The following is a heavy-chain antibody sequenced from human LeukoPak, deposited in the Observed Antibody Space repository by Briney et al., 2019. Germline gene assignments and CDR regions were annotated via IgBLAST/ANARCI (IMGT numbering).Heavy chain of an antibody. J-gene: IGHJ4*02. CDR1: GFTFSSYA. V-gene: IGHV3-30-3*01. CDR3: AGSSWLGW. CDR2: ISYDGSNK. D-gene: IGHD6-13*01. Sequence: GGSLRLSCAASGFTFSSYAMHWVRQAPGKGLECVAVISYDGSNKYYADSVKGRFTISRDNSKNTLYLQMNSLRAEDTAVYYCAGSSWLGWWGQGTLVTVSS.